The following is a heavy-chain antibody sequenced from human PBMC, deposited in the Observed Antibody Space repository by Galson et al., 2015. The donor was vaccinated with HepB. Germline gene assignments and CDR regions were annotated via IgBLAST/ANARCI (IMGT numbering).Heavy chain of an antibody. Sequence: SVKVSCKASGYTFTGYYMHWVRQAPGQGLEWMGWINPNSGGTNYAQKFQGRVTMTRDTSISTAYMELSRLRSDDTAVYYCARDEEHYDILTGYYKGVGDYWGQGTLVTVSS. CDR1: GYTFTGYY. CDR2: INPNSGGT. D-gene: IGHD3-9*01. V-gene: IGHV1-2*02. CDR3: ARDEEHYDILTGYYKGVGDY. J-gene: IGHJ4*02.